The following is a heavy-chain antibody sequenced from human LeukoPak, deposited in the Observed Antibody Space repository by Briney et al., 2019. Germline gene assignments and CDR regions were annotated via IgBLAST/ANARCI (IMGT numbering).Heavy chain of an antibody. CDR2: INHSGST. CDR1: GGSISSGDYY. Sequence: SETLSLTCTVSGGSISSGDYYWSWIRQPPGKGLEWIGEINHSGSTNYNPSLKSRVTISVDTSKNQFSLKLSSVTAADTAVYYCARGRVSSGYQPFDYWGQGTLVTVSS. CDR3: ARGRVSSGYQPFDY. J-gene: IGHJ4*02. D-gene: IGHD3-22*01. V-gene: IGHV4-39*07.